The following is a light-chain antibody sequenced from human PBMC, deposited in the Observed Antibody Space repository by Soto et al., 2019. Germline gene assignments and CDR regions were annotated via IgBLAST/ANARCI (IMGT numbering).Light chain of an antibody. Sequence: DIQMTQSPSSLSASVGDRVTITCRASLSISSYSTWYQQKPGKAPKLLIYAASSLQSGVTSRFSGSGSGTDFTLIISSLQPEDFSTYYCQQSYRTPYTFGQGTKLEIK. CDR1: LSISSY. CDR2: AAS. J-gene: IGKJ2*01. V-gene: IGKV1-39*01. CDR3: QQSYRTPYT.